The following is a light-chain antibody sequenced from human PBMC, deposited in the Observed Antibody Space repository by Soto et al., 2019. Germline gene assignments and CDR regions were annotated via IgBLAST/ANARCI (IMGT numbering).Light chain of an antibody. CDR3: QKFNSASIT. CDR2: AAS. V-gene: IGKV1-27*01. J-gene: IGKJ5*01. CDR1: QGISNY. Sequence: DIPLTQSPSSLSASVGDRVTITCRASQGISNYLAWYQQKPGKVPKLLVYAASKLHSGVPSRFSGSGSGTDFALTISGLQPEDVATYYCQKFNSASITFGQGTRLEIK.